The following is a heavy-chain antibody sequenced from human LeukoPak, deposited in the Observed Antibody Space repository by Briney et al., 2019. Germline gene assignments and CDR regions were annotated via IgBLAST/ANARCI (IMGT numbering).Heavy chain of an antibody. V-gene: IGHV1-2*02. CDR1: GYTFIDYY. Sequence: GASVKVSCKTSGYTFIDYYMHWVRQAPGQGLEWMGWINPATGATWYKQKFQGRVTMTRDTSISTAYMELSRLRSDDTAVYYCARDVRYSSSWYSLGEGPEYFQHWGQGILVTVSS. D-gene: IGHD6-13*01. J-gene: IGHJ1*01. CDR3: ARDVRYSSSWYSLGEGPEYFQH. CDR2: INPATGAT.